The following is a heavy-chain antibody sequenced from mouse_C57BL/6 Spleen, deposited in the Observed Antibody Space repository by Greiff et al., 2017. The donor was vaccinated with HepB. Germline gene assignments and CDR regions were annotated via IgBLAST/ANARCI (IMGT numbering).Heavy chain of an antibody. CDR1: GFTFSSYT. CDR2: ISGGGGNT. J-gene: IGHJ4*01. CDR3: ARNPSITTVVATDYAMDY. Sequence: EVKLMESGGGLVKPGGSLKLSCAASGFTFSSYTMSWVRQTPEKRLEWVATISGGGGNTYYPDSVKGRFTISRDNAKNTLYLQMSSLRSEDTALYYCARNPSITTVVATDYAMDYWGQGTSVTVSS. D-gene: IGHD1-1*01. V-gene: IGHV5-9*01.